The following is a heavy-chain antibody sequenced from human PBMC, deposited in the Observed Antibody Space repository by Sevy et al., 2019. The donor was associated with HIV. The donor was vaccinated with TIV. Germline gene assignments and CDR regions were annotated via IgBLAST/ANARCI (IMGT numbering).Heavy chain of an antibody. CDR2: ISGSGGST. J-gene: IGHJ6*03. CDR1: GFTFSRYA. D-gene: IGHD2-21*02. V-gene: IGHV3-23*01. Sequence: GGSLRLSCAASGFTFSRYAMSWVRQAPGKGPEWVSAISGSGGSTYYEEPVKGRFTITKDNSKNTLDLQMNSLGAEDTAVYYCAKDPVAYCGGDCLYYMDVWGKRTTVTVSS. CDR3: AKDPVAYCGGDCLYYMDV.